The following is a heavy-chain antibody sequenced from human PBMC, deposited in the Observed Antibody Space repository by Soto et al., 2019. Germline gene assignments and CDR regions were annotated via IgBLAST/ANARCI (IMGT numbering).Heavy chain of an antibody. CDR2: MNPNSGNT. V-gene: IGHV1-8*01. J-gene: IGHJ6*03. CDR1: GYTFTSYD. Sequence: ASVKVSCKASGYTFTSYDINWVRQATGQGLEWMGWMNPNSGNTGYAQKFQGRVTMTRNTSISTAYMELSSLRSEDTAVYYCARVGTNDILTGYYTRDYYYYYYYIDVWGKGTTVTVSS. D-gene: IGHD3-9*01. CDR3: ARVGTNDILTGYYTRDYYYYYYYIDV.